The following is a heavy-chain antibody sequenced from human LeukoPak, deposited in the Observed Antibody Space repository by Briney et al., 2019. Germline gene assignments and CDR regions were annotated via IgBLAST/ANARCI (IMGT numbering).Heavy chain of an antibody. V-gene: IGHV4-61*01. Sequence: PSETLSLTCTVSGGSINSSSYYWSWIRQPPGKGLEWIGYIYYSGSTNYNPSLKSRVTISVDTSKNQFSLKLSSVTAADTAVYYCARSMYSSSWYPNYYYYMDVWGKGTTVTVSS. CDR3: ARSMYSSSWYPNYYYYMDV. CDR2: IYYSGST. D-gene: IGHD6-13*01. J-gene: IGHJ6*03. CDR1: GGSINSSSYY.